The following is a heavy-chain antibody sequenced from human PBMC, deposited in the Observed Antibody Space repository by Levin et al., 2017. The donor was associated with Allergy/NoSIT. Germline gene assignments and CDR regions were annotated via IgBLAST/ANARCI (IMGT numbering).Heavy chain of an antibody. V-gene: IGHV1-8*01. CDR1: GYTFTSYD. J-gene: IGHJ6*02. Sequence: PVASVKVSCKASGYTFTSYDINWVRQATGQGLEWMGWMNPNSGNTGYAQKFQGRVTMTRNTSISTAYMELSSLRSEDTAVYYCARVDELTGTMERRYGMDVWGQGTTVTVSS. D-gene: IGHD1-7*01. CDR3: ARVDELTGTMERRYGMDV. CDR2: MNPNSGNT.